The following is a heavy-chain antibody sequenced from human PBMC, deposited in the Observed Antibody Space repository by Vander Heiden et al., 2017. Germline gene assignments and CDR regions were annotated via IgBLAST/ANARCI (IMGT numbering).Heavy chain of an antibody. CDR3: ATATASRVTLGYYFDY. J-gene: IGHJ4*01. CDR2: FDPENGET. D-gene: IGHD3-16*01. CDR1: EYTLTELS. V-gene: IGHV1-24*01. Sequence: HVQLLQSGAEVTKPGASVKVSCAVSEYTLTELSMHRVRQAPGKGLEWMGGFDPENGETIYAQKFQGRVTMTEDTSTDTADMELSSMRSEEPAVYYCATATASRVTLGYYFDYWGHGTLVNVSS.